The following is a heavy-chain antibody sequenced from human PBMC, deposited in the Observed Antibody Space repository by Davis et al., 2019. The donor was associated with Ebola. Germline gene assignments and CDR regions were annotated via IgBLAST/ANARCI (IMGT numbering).Heavy chain of an antibody. V-gene: IGHV1-46*01. Sequence: ASVKVSCKASGYRFTSYYMHWVRQAPGQGLEWMGIINPITGGTSYAQNFQVRVNMTRDTSTSTGDMELSSLRSEDTAVYYCAREGGRYYDSSGYVFDIWGQGTMVKVSS. D-gene: IGHD3-22*01. J-gene: IGHJ3*02. CDR1: GYRFTSYY. CDR2: INPITGGT. CDR3: AREGGRYYDSSGYVFDI.